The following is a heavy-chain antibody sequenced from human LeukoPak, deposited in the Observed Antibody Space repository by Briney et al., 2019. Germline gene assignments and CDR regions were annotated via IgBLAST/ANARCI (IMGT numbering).Heavy chain of an antibody. V-gene: IGHV4-4*02. CDR1: GGSISSSNW. D-gene: IGHD3-10*01. J-gene: IGHJ5*02. Sequence: SETLSLTCAVSGGSISSSNWWSWVRQPPGKGLEWIGSIYHSGSTYYNPSLKSRVTIAVETSKNQFSLKLKSVTAADTAVYYCARGGYYGSGNDFRFDPWGQGTLVTVSS. CDR3: ARGGYYGSGNDFRFDP. CDR2: IYHSGST.